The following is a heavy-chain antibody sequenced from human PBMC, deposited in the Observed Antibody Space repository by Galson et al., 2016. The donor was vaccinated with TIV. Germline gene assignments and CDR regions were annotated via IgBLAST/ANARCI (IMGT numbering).Heavy chain of an antibody. Sequence: SLRLSCAASGFAVSTTYISWVRQAPGRGLEWVSVLYVGGATYYTDSVKGRFTISSDHSKNTLYQQMDALRAEDTAVYYCARAGGSNWNYFDKWGQGTLVTVSS. CDR3: ARAGGSNWNYFDK. V-gene: IGHV3-53*01. J-gene: IGHJ4*02. CDR2: LYVGGAT. D-gene: IGHD1-1*01. CDR1: GFAVSTTY.